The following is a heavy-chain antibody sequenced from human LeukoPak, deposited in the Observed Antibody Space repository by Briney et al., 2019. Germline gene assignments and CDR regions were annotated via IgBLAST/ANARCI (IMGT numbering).Heavy chain of an antibody. CDR3: ARDGGIATSPRH. V-gene: IGHV3-30*03. CDR2: ISYDGSNK. Sequence: GGSLRLSCAASGFTFSSYGMHWVRQAPGKGLEWVAVISYDGSNKYYADSVKGRFTISRDNAKNSVYLQMNSLRAEDTAVYYCARDGGIATSPRHWGQGTLVTVSS. CDR1: GFTFSSYG. J-gene: IGHJ4*02. D-gene: IGHD2-21*01.